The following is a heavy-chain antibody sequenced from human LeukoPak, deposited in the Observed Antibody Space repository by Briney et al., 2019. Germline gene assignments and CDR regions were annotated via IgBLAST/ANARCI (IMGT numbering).Heavy chain of an antibody. CDR3: AKDNTRTYYDFWSGPLWGY. CDR1: RFTFSSYA. D-gene: IGHD3-3*01. CDR2: ISGSGGTT. V-gene: IGHV3-23*01. J-gene: IGHJ4*02. Sequence: GGSLRLSCAASRFTFSSYAMSWVRQALGKGLEWVSAISGSGGTTYYSDSVKGRFTISRDNSKNTLYLQMNSLRAEDTAVYYCAKDNTRTYYDFWSGPLWGYWGQGTLVTVSS.